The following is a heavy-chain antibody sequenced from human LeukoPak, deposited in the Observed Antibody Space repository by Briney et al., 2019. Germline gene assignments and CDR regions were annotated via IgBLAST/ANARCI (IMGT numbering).Heavy chain of an antibody. CDR1: GFTFNSFS. D-gene: IGHD4-17*01. V-gene: IGHV3-74*01. CDR2: IDIAGGSI. J-gene: IGHJ4*02. Sequence: GGSLRLSCAASGFTFNSFSMHWVRQAPGKGLVWVSRIDIAGGSITYADSVKGRFTISRDNSKNTVYLQMNSLRAEDTAVYYCAKFWDFGDYAIDYWGQGTLVTVSS. CDR3: AKFWDFGDYAIDY.